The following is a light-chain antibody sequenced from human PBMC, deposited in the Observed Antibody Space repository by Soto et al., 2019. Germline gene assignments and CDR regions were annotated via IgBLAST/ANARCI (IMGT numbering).Light chain of an antibody. V-gene: IGLV2-14*01. CDR2: DVT. Sequence: QSALTQAASVSGYPGQSITISCTGTSSDVGGYNYVSWYQQHPVKAPKLMIYDVTNRPSGVSDRFSGSKSGNTASLTISGLQAEDEADYCSSYTSISTPYVFGTGTKVTVL. CDR3: SSYTSISTPYV. CDR1: SSDVGGYNY. J-gene: IGLJ1*01.